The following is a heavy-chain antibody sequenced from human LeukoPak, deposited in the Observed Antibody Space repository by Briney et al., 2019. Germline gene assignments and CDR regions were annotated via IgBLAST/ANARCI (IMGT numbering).Heavy chain of an antibody. Sequence: ASVKVSCKASGYTLTNYGISWVRQAPGQGLEWMGWISAYSGNTNYAQEFQGRVTMTTDTSTSTAYMELRSLRSDDTAVYYCARDHRLGVMVAYGMDVWGQGTTVTVSS. CDR1: GYTLTNYG. CDR3: ARDHRLGVMVAYGMDV. D-gene: IGHD2-21*01. V-gene: IGHV1-18*01. J-gene: IGHJ6*02. CDR2: ISAYSGNT.